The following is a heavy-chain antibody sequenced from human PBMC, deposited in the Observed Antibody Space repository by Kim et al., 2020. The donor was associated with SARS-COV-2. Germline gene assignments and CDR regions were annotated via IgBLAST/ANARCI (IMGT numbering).Heavy chain of an antibody. CDR2: IYYSGST. Sequence: SETLSLTCTVSGGSISSSSYYWGWIRQPPGKGLEWIGSIYYSGSTYYNPSLKSRVTISVDTSKNQFSLKLSSVTAADTAVYYCASNDGDSSGYYIGNWFDPWGQGTLVTVSS. CDR1: GGSISSSSYY. V-gene: IGHV4-39*07. D-gene: IGHD3-22*01. J-gene: IGHJ5*02. CDR3: ASNDGDSSGYYIGNWFDP.